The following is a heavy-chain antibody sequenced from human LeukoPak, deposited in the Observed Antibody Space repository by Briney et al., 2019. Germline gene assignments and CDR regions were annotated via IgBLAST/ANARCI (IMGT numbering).Heavy chain of an antibody. CDR1: GFSVGINY. Sequence: GGSLRLSCPASGFSVGINYMSWVRQAPGKGLQWVSIIYSGGTTYYAESVKGRFTISRDNSKNRLLLHMDTLRAEDTAMYYCTKDSGHSSVYWGQGTLVTVSS. CDR3: TKDSGHSSVY. D-gene: IGHD6-25*01. V-gene: IGHV3-53*01. J-gene: IGHJ4*02. CDR2: IYSGGTT.